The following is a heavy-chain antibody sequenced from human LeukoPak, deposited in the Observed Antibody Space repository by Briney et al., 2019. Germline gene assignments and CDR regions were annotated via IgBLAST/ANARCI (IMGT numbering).Heavy chain of an antibody. CDR1: GYTFTGYY. CDR3: ARTDCSGGSCYPYYFDY. V-gene: IGHV1-2*06. D-gene: IGHD2-15*01. CDR2: INPNSGGT. Sequence: ASVKASCKASGYTFTGYYMHWVRQAPGQGLEWMGRINPNSGGTNYAQKFQGRVTMTRDTSISTAYMELSRLRSDDTAVYYCARTDCSGGSCYPYYFDYWGQGTLVTVSS. J-gene: IGHJ4*02.